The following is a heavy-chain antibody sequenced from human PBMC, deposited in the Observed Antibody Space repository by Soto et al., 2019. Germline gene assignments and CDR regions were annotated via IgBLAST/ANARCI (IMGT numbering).Heavy chain of an antibody. CDR2: INSDGSSK. D-gene: IGHD3-10*01. V-gene: IGHV3-74*01. CDR1: EFTFRSYW. Sequence: GGSLRLSSAAAEFTFRSYWMHWVRQAPGKGLVWVSRINSDGSSKYYVDSVKGRFTISRDSPKNSFLLDIHNLRVDDTAMYYCARERWGRALDIWGQGTMVTVSS. CDR3: ARERWGRALDI. J-gene: IGHJ3*02.